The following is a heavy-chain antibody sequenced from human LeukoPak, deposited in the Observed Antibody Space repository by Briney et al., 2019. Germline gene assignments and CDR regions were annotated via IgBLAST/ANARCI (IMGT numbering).Heavy chain of an antibody. CDR2: IKQDGSEN. V-gene: IGHV3-7*01. D-gene: IGHD2-2*01. J-gene: IGHJ4*02. Sequence: PGGSLRLSCAASGFTFSSHAMSWVRQAPGKGLEWVANIKQDGSENSYVDSVKGRFTISRDNSKNTLYLQMNSLRAEDTAVYYCARGLEGYCSSTSCTNGDYWGQGTLVTVSS. CDR1: GFTFSSHA. CDR3: ARGLEGYCSSTSCTNGDY.